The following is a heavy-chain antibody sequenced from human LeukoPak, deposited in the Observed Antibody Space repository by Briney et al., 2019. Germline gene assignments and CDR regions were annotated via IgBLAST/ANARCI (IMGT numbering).Heavy chain of an antibody. D-gene: IGHD3-9*01. CDR2: IYHSGST. Sequence: SETLSLTCTVSGYSISSGYYWGWIRQPPGKGLEWIGSIYHSGSTYYNPSLKSRVTISVDTSKNQFSLKLSSVTAADTAVYYCARGALYYDILTGPFDYWGQGTLVTVSS. V-gene: IGHV4-38-2*02. CDR1: GYSISSGYY. CDR3: ARGALYYDILTGPFDY. J-gene: IGHJ4*02.